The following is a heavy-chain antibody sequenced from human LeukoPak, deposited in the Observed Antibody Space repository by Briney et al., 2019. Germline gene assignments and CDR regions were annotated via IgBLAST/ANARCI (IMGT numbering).Heavy chain of an antibody. Sequence: AGGSLRLSCAASGFTFRIYGMNWLRQAPGTGLRWVAYIGASDVSDVYYADSVAVRFTISRDDAKSSLYLQMNSLAAEDTGVYYCARASRDGYAYWGRGTPVSVSS. V-gene: IGHV3-48*03. CDR1: GFTFRIYG. J-gene: IGHJ4*02. CDR2: IGASDVSDV. D-gene: IGHD5-24*01. CDR3: ARASRDGYAY.